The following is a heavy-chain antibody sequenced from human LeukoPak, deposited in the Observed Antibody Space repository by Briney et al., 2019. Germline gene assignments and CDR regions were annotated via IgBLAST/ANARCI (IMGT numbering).Heavy chain of an antibody. D-gene: IGHD5-18*01. CDR2: ISGSGGTT. J-gene: IGHJ4*02. CDR3: AKIYSRCFDY. Sequence: GGSLRLSCAASGFTFSNYAMSWVRQAPGKGLEWVSTISGSGGTTYYADSVKGRFTISRDNSKNTLFLQMNSLRAEDTAVYYCAKIYSRCFDYWGQGTLVTVSS. CDR1: GFTFSNYA. V-gene: IGHV3-23*01.